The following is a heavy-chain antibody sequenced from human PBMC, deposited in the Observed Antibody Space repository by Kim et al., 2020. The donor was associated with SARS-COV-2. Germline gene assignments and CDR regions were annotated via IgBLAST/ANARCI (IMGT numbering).Heavy chain of an antibody. CDR1: GGSISSSSYY. D-gene: IGHD2-15*01. V-gene: IGHV4-39*07. J-gene: IGHJ6*02. CDR2: IYYSGST. Sequence: SETLSLTCTVSGGSISSSSYYWGWIRQPPGKGLEWIGSIYYSGSTYYNPSLKSRVTISVDTSKNQFSLKLSSVTAADTAVYYCAREKVVVAIYYYYGMDVWGQGTTVTVSS. CDR3: AREKVVVAIYYYYGMDV.